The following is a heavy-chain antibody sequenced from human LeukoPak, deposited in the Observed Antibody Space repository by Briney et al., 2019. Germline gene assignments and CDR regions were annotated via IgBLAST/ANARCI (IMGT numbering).Heavy chain of an antibody. V-gene: IGHV4-31*03. J-gene: IGHJ4*02. CDR2: SFSRGTT. CDR1: GASISSGAYS. CDR3: GRDRTGYFFDE. Sequence: PSQTLSLTCTVSGASISSGAYSWRWLRQHPGKGLEWIGYSFSRGTTYYNPSLKSRVTISLHTSENQFSLKLSSVTAADTAVYFCGRDRTGYFFDEWGQGSLVTVSS.